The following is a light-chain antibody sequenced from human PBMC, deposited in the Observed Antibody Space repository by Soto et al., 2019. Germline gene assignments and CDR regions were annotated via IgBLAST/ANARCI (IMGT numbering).Light chain of an antibody. CDR3: QQYGGSPRT. CDR1: QSVSSSY. J-gene: IGKJ5*01. V-gene: IGKV3-20*01. Sequence: EIVLTQSPGTLSLSPGERATLSCRASQSVSSSYLAWYQQKPGQAPRLLIHDASSRATGIPDRFSGSGSGTDFTLTITRLEPEDFAVYYCQQYGGSPRTFGQGTRLEIK. CDR2: DAS.